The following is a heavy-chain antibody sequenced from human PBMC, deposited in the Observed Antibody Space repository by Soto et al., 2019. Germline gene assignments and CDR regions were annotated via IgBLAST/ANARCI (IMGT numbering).Heavy chain of an antibody. J-gene: IGHJ3*02. CDR3: ARVAYCGGDCSSAFDI. D-gene: IGHD2-21*02. V-gene: IGHV4-4*02. CDR1: GGSISSSNW. CDR2: IYHSGST. Sequence: PSETLSLTCAVSGGSISSSNWWSWVRQPPGKGLEWIGEIYHSGSTNYNPSLKSRVTISVDKSKNQFSLKLSSVTAAGTAVYYCARVAYCGGDCSSAFDIWGQGTMVTVSS.